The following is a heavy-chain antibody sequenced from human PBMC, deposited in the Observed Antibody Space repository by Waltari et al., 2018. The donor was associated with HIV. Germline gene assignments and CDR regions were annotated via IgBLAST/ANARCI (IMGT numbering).Heavy chain of an antibody. D-gene: IGHD4-17*01. CDR2: SSWNGDK. Sequence: QITLKESDPTLGKPTQTLTLTCTFSGFSLSTSGVGVGWIRQRPGNALEWIALSSWNGDKRDIASLKSRLSITKDTSKNHVVLTLTNRDSVETATYVCAHQILYGRNSRWNYAFDIWGQGTKVTVSS. CDR3: AHQILYGRNSRWNYAFDI. CDR1: GFSLSTSGVG. V-gene: IGHV2-5*01. J-gene: IGHJ3*02.